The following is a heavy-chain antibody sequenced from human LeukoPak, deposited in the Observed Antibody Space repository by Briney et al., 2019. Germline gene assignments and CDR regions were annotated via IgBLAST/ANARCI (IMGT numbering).Heavy chain of an antibody. CDR1: GYTFTSYG. CDR2: ISGYNGNT. Sequence: ASVKVSCKASGYTFTSYGISWVRQAPGQGLEWMGWISGYNGNTKYAHKVQGRVTMTTDTSTGTAYMELRSLRSDDTAVYYSARAYSYGSDYYYGMDVWGQGTTVTVSS. D-gene: IGHD5-18*01. CDR3: ARAYSYGSDYYYGMDV. V-gene: IGHV1-18*01. J-gene: IGHJ6*02.